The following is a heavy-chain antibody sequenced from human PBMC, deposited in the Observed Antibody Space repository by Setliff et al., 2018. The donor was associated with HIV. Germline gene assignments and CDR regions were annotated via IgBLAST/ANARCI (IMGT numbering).Heavy chain of an antibody. J-gene: IGHJ6*03. V-gene: IGHV4-39*07. D-gene: IGHD2-2*01. Sequence: SETLSLTCTVYGGFIKNSNYYWGWIRQPPGRGLEWIGNIHYSGSTDHNPSLKRRVSISLDTSKNQFSLRLNSATAADTAVYYCVRGYCSSTTCYDDYYYMDVWGKGSTVTVSS. CDR1: GGFIKNSNYY. CDR2: IHYSGST. CDR3: VRGYCSSTTCYDDYYYMDV.